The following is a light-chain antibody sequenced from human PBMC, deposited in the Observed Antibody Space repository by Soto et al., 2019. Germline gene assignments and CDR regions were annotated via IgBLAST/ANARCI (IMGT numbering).Light chain of an antibody. J-gene: IGLJ2*01. V-gene: IGLV1-40*01. Sequence: QSVLTQPPSVSGAPGQRATISCTGSSSNIGAGYDVHWYQQLPGTAPKLLIYGNNNRPSGVPDRFSGSKSGTSASLAITGLQAEDAAHYYCQSSDSSMSGSVFGGG. CDR1: SSNIGAGYD. CDR2: GNN. CDR3: QSSDSSMSGSV.